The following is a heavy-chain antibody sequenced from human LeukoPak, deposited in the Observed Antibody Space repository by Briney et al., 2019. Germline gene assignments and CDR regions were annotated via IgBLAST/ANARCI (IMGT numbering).Heavy chain of an antibody. CDR3: AKERRFTVFGVVITLPFDY. V-gene: IGHV3-23*01. CDR2: ISGSGGTT. CDR1: GFTFSSYA. D-gene: IGHD3-3*01. J-gene: IGHJ4*02. Sequence: GGPLRLSCAVSGFTFSSYAMSWVRQAPEKGLEWVSAISGSGGTTYYADSVKGRFTISRDNSKNTLYLQMNSLRDEDTAVYYCAKERRFTVFGVVITLPFDYWGQGTLVTVSS.